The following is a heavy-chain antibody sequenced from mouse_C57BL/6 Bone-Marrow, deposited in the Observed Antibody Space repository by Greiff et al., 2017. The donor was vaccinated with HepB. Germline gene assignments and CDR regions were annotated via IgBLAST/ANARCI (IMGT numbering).Heavy chain of an antibody. CDR2: IDPETGGT. CDR3: TSPDGYPYYYAMDY. CDR1: GYTFTDYE. J-gene: IGHJ4*01. Sequence: QVQLQQSGAELVRPGASVTLSCKASGYTFTDYEMHWVKQTPVHGLEWIGAIDPETGGTAYNQKFKGKAILTADITSSTAYMELRSLTSEDSAVYYCTSPDGYPYYYAMDYWGQGTSVTVSS. D-gene: IGHD2-3*01. V-gene: IGHV1-15*01.